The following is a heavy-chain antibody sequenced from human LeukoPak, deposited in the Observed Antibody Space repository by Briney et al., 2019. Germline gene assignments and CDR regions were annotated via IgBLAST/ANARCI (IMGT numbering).Heavy chain of an antibody. V-gene: IGHV4-39*01. CDR1: GDSISNDNYY. J-gene: IGHJ4*02. Sequence: SETLSLTCTVSGDSISNDNYYWGWIRQPPGKGLEWIGSIYYSGSAYYNLSLNTRVTISVDTSKNQFSLKVRSVTAADTAVYHCARQGRYQLLFDVDSWGQGTLVTVSS. CDR3: ARQGRYQLLFDVDS. CDR2: IYYSGSA. D-gene: IGHD2-2*01.